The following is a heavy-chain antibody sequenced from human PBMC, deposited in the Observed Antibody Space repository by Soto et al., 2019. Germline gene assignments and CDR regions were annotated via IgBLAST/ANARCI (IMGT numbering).Heavy chain of an antibody. J-gene: IGHJ1*01. V-gene: IGHV4-34*01. CDR2: INHSGST. CDR1: GGSFSGYY. D-gene: IGHD3-10*01. Sequence: PSETLSLTCAVYGGSFSGYYWTWIRQPPGTGLEWIGEINHSGSTNYNPSLKSQVTISVDTSTNQFSLKLSSVTAADTAVYYCATVWFGESQHWGQGTLVTVSS. CDR3: ATVWFGESQH.